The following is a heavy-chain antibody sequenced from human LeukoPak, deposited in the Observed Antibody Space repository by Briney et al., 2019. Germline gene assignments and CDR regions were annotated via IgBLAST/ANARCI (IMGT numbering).Heavy chain of an antibody. D-gene: IGHD1-26*01. CDR2: IYYSGST. CDR3: ARGEVGATTFDY. Sequence: SQTLSLTCTVSGGSISSGDYYWSWIRQPPGKGLEWIGYIYYSGSTYYNPSLKSRVTISVDTSKNQFSLKLSSVTAADTAVYYCARGEVGATTFDYWGQGTLVTVSS. V-gene: IGHV4-30-4*08. J-gene: IGHJ4*02. CDR1: GGSISSGDYY.